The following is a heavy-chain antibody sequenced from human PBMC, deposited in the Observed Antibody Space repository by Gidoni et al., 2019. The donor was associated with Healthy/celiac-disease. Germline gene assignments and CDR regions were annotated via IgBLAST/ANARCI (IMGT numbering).Heavy chain of an antibody. V-gene: IGHV3-30*03. J-gene: IGHJ6*02. CDR3: AREGDYYYYGMDV. CDR2: ISYDGSNK. CDR1: GFHFSSYG. Sequence: QVQLVEAGGGVVQPGRSLRLSCAASGFHFSSYGMHWVRQAPGKGLEWVAVISYDGSNKYYADSVKGRFTISRDNSKNTLYLQMNSLRAEDTAVYYCAREGDYYYYGMDVWGQGTTVTVSS.